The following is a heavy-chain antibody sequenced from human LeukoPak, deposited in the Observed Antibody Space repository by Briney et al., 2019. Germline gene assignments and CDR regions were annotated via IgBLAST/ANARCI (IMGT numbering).Heavy chain of an antibody. J-gene: IGHJ4*02. D-gene: IGHD2-21*02. CDR1: GYTFTGYY. Sequence: ASVKVSCKASGYTFTGYYMHWVRQAPGQGLEWMGWINPNSGGTNYAQKFQGRVTMTRDTSTSTVYMELSSLRSEDTAVYYCARWGGDPPGIDYWGQGTLVTVSS. CDR3: ARWGGDPPGIDY. CDR2: INPNSGGT. V-gene: IGHV1-2*02.